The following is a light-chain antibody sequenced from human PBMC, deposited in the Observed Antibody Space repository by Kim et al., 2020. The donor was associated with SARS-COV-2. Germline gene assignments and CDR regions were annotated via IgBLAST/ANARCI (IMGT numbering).Light chain of an antibody. J-gene: IGKJ1*01. Sequence: ASVGDRVTIACRASQAISRYLAWYQQRPRKAPTLLIYGASNLQSGVPSRFSGSGSGTDFTLTLSSLQPEDFATYYCQQSYSYPRTFGRGTKVDIK. V-gene: IGKV1-39*01. CDR2: GAS. CDR1: QAISRY. CDR3: QQSYSYPRT.